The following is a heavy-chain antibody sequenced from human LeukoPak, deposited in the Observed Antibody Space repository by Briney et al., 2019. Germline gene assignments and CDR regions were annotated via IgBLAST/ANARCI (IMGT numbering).Heavy chain of an antibody. CDR2: ISAYNGYT. CDR3: GRVGTGTRSFDS. Sequence: ASVKVSCKTSGYTFTTHDINGVRQAPGQGLEWMGRISAYNGYTNYGRRFQGRVTMTTDTSTNTAYMELRSLRSDDTAVYYCGRVGTGTRSFDSWGQGTLVTVSS. D-gene: IGHD1/OR15-1a*01. V-gene: IGHV1-18*01. CDR1: GYTFTTHD. J-gene: IGHJ4*02.